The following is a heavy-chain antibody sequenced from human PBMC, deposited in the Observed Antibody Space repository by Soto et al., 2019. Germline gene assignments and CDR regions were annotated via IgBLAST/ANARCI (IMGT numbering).Heavy chain of an antibody. CDR1: GYTFTSYA. V-gene: IGHV1-3*01. Sequence: GASVKVSCKASGYTFTSYAMHWVRQAPGQRLEWMGWINAGNGNTKYSQKFQGRVTITRDTSASTAYMELSSLRSEDTAVYYCARVGTKRRVTIFGVVNYIGPFDYWGQGTLVTVSS. CDR2: INAGNGNT. J-gene: IGHJ4*02. CDR3: ARVGTKRRVTIFGVVNYIGPFDY. D-gene: IGHD3-3*01.